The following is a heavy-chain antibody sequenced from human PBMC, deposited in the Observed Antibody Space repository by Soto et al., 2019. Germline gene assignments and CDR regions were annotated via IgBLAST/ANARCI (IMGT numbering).Heavy chain of an antibody. CDR3: AGNPTDYGTGGHWFVP. CDR1: GGTFSSYA. D-gene: IGHD3-10*01. J-gene: IGHJ5*02. CDR2: IIPIFGTA. Sequence: QVQLVQSGAEVKKPGSSVKVSCKASGGTFSSYAISWVRQAPGQGLEWMGGIIPIFGTANYAQKFQGRVTITAGEFSSTVYVERISLRSEDTAVYSCAGNPTDYGTGGHWFVPWGQGTLGTVFS. V-gene: IGHV1-69*12.